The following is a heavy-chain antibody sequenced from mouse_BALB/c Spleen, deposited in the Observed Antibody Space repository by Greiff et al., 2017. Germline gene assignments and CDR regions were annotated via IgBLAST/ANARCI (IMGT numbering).Heavy chain of an antibody. CDR3: TIYDGYSFGY. J-gene: IGHJ2*01. CDR2: IRLKSNNYAT. Sequence: EVKLEESGGGLVQPGGSMKLSCVASGFTFSNYWMNWVRQAPEKGLEWVAEIRLKSNNYATHYEESVKGRFTISRDDSKSSVYLQMNNLRAEATGIYYCTIYDGYSFGYWGQGTTLTVSA. V-gene: IGHV6-6*02. D-gene: IGHD2-3*01. CDR1: GFTFSNYW.